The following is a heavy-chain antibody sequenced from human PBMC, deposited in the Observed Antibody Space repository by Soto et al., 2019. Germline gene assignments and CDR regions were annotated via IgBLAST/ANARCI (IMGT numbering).Heavy chain of an antibody. CDR3: AKDRVPAAIFNWFDP. Sequence: GGSLRLSCAASGFTFSSYAMSWVRQAPGKGLEWVSAISGSGGSTYYADSGKGRFTISRDNSKNTLYLQMNSLGAEDTAVYYCAKDRVPAAIFNWFDPWGQGTLVTVSS. CDR1: GFTFSSYA. V-gene: IGHV3-23*01. D-gene: IGHD2-2*01. J-gene: IGHJ5*02. CDR2: ISGSGGST.